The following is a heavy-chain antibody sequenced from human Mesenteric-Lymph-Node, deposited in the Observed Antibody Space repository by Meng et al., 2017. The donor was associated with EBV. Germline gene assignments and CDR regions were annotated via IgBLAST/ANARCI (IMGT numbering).Heavy chain of an antibody. Sequence: QVQLQQSGPGLVKPSXTLALTCVISGDSVSSSSAAWTWIRQSPSRGLEWLGRTYYRSKWYNDYAVFVKSRITINPDTSKNQFSLQLNSVTPEDTAVYYCARGATSVFDLWCRGTLVTVSS. CDR2: TYYRSKWYN. V-gene: IGHV6-1*01. CDR3: ARGATSVFDL. J-gene: IGHJ2*01. CDR1: GDSVSSSSAA.